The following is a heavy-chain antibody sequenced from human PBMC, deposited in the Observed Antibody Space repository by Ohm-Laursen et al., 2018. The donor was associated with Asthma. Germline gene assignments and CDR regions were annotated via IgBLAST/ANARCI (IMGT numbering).Heavy chain of an antibody. CDR2: IYNGGSA. CDR3: ARARRDGYNYGLDLGHFDY. Sequence: PSETLSLTCSVSGDSVSNGGYCWSWIRQRPGKGLEWIGFIYNGGSASYNPSLKSRVTISADTSKNQFFLKLSSVTAADTAVYYCARARRDGYNYGLDLGHFDYWGQGTLVTVSS. CDR1: GDSVSNGGYC. V-gene: IGHV4-31*03. J-gene: IGHJ4*02. D-gene: IGHD5-24*01.